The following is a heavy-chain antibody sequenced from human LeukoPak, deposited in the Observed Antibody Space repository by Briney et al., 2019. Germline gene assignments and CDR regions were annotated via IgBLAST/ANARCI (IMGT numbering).Heavy chain of an antibody. V-gene: IGHV1-2*06. D-gene: IGHD3-10*01. J-gene: IGHJ4*02. Sequence: ASVKVSCKASGYTFTGYYMHWVRQAPGQWLEWMGRINPNSGGTNYAQKFQGRVTMTRDTSISTAYMELSRLRSDDTAVYYCARLSGSGSYISDFDYWGRGTLVTVSS. CDR3: ARLSGSGSYISDFDY. CDR2: INPNSGGT. CDR1: GYTFTGYY.